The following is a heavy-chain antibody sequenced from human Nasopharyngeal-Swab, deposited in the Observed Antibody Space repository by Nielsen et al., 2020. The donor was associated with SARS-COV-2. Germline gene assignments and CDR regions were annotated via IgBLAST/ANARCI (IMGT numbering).Heavy chain of an antibody. CDR3: AKQDYGGNYYYYYMDV. V-gene: IGHV4-39*01. CDR1: GGSISSSSYY. Sequence: SETLSLTCTVSGGSISSSSYYWGWLRQPPGKGLEWIGSIYYSGSTYYNPSLKSRVTISVDTSKNQFSLKLSSVTAADTAVYYCAKQDYGGNYYYYYMDVWGKGTTVTVSS. CDR2: IYYSGST. J-gene: IGHJ6*03. D-gene: IGHD4-23*01.